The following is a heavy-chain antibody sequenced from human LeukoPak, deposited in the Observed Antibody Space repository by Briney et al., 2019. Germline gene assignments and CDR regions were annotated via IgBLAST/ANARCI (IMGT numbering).Heavy chain of an antibody. CDR1: GFTFSSYG. CDR3: AKPGRRVTTVTTTFYWYFDL. J-gene: IGHJ2*01. CDR2: IRCGGSNK. D-gene: IGHD4-17*01. Sequence: PGGSLRLSCAASGFTFSSYGMHWVRQAPGKGLEWVAFIRCGGSNKYYADSVKGRFTISRDNSKNTLYLQMNSLRAEDTAVYYCAKPGRRVTTVTTTFYWYFDLWGRGTLVTVSS. V-gene: IGHV3-30*02.